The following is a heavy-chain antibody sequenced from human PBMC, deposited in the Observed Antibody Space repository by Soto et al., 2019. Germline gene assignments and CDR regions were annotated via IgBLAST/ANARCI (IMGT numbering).Heavy chain of an antibody. D-gene: IGHD3-22*01. J-gene: IGHJ4*02. CDR3: ARLGGFYQAFDS. Sequence: SETLSLTCTVSGGSISSGGYYWSWIRQHPGKGLEWIGYIYYSGSTYYNPSLKSRVTISVDTSKNQFSLKLTSVAAADTAVYYCARLGGFYQAFDSWGQGALVTVSS. CDR2: IYYSGST. CDR1: GGSISSGGYY. V-gene: IGHV4-31*03.